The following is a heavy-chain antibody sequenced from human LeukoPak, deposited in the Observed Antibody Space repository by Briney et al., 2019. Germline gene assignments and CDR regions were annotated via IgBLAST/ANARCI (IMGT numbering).Heavy chain of an antibody. V-gene: IGHV1-2*02. J-gene: IGHJ3*02. Sequence: GASVKVSCKASGYTFTGYYMHWVRQAPGQGLEWMGWINPNSGGTNYAQKFQGRVTMTRDTSISTAYMELSRLRSDDTAVYYCARARAQQWLVHGWAFDIWGRGTMVTVSS. CDR2: INPNSGGT. D-gene: IGHD6-19*01. CDR3: ARARAQQWLVHGWAFDI. CDR1: GYTFTGYY.